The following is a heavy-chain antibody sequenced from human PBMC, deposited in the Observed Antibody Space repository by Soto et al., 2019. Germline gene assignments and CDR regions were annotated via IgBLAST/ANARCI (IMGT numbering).Heavy chain of an antibody. CDR2: ISAYNGNT. CDR3: ARGAGVSGELHY. D-gene: IGHD1-26*01. V-gene: IGHV1-18*01. Sequence: QVQLVQSGAEVKKPGASVKVSCKASGYTFTSYGISWVRQAPGQGLEWMGWISAYNGNTNYAQKRQGRLTITTDTATSTAYMAMRCLRSDGTAVYYCARGAGVSGELHYRGQGTLVSVSS. CDR1: GYTFTSYG. J-gene: IGHJ4*02.